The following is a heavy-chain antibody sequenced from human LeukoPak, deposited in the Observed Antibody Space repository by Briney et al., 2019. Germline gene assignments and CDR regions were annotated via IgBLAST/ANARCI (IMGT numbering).Heavy chain of an antibody. CDR3: ARVFGGWYQYYFDY. V-gene: IGHV1-2*02. J-gene: IGHJ4*02. CDR2: INPNSGGT. D-gene: IGHD6-19*01. CDR1: GYTFTGYY. Sequence: ASVKVSCKASGYTFTGYYMHWVRQAPGQGLEWMGWINPNSGGTNYAQKFQGRVTMTRDTSISTAYMELSRLRSDDTAVYYCARVFGGWYQYYFDYWGQGTLVTVSS.